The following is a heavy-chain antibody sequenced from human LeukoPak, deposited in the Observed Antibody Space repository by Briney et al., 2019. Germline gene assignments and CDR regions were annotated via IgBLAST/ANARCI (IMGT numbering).Heavy chain of an antibody. CDR1: GFTFNSYW. J-gene: IGHJ4*02. Sequence: GGSLRLSCAASGFTFNSYWMSWVRQAPGKGLEWVANIKQDGSEKYYVDSVKGRFTISRDNAKNTLYLQMNSLRAEDTAVYYCAKDGRITIFGVVIYYFDYWGQGTLVTVSS. CDR3: AKDGRITIFGVVIYYFDY. V-gene: IGHV3-7*03. D-gene: IGHD3-3*01. CDR2: IKQDGSEK.